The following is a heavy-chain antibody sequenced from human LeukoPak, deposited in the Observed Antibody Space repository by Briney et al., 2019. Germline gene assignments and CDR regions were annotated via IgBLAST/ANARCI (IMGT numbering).Heavy chain of an antibody. D-gene: IGHD1-14*01. CDR3: AKNPSLDY. CDR1: GFTFSSYS. V-gene: IGHV3-21*01. J-gene: IGHJ4*02. Sequence: GGSLRLFCAASGFTFSSYSMNWARQAPGKGLEWVSSISSSSSYIYYADSVKGRFTISRDNAKNSLYLQMNSLRAEDTAVYYCAKNPSLDYWGQGTLVTVSS. CDR2: ISSSSSYI.